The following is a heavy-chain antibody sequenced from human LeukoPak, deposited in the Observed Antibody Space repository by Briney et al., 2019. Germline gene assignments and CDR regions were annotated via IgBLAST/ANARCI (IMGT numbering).Heavy chain of an antibody. Sequence: SETLSLTCTVSGYSISSGYYWGWIRQPPGKGLEWIGSIYHSGSTYYNPSLKSRVTISVDTSKNQFSLKLSSVTAADTAVYYCARDYKTGVDYFDYWGQGTLVTVSS. CDR2: IYHSGST. V-gene: IGHV4-38-2*02. D-gene: IGHD1-14*01. J-gene: IGHJ4*02. CDR1: GYSISSGYY. CDR3: ARDYKTGVDYFDY.